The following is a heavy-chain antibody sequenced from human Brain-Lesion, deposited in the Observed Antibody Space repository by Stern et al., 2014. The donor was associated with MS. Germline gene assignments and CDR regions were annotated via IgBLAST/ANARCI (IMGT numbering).Heavy chain of an antibody. Sequence: QGQLVQSGPEVKKPGSSVQVSCKASGGTFGTYPITWLRKAPGHGLEWMGRIIPLFGSPNYAQKFQGRVTITADRSTTTVYMKLSSLKSDDAAVYYCAKDGPALVTNWFDPWGRGTLVTVSS. CDR3: AKDGPALVTNWFDP. J-gene: IGHJ5*02. D-gene: IGHD5-18*01. V-gene: IGHV1-69*06. CDR1: GGTFGTYP. CDR2: IIPLFGSP.